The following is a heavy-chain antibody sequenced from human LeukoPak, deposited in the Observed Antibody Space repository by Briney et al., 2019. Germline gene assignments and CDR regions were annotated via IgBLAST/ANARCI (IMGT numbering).Heavy chain of an antibody. V-gene: IGHV3-48*01. Sequence: GGSLTLSCAASGFTFSIYSMNWVRQAPGKGLEWLSYITGSSGTIYYADSVKGRFTISRDNAKNSLYLQMNSLRAEDTAMYYCAREWDYWGQGTLVTVSS. CDR2: ITGSSGTI. CDR1: GFTFSIYS. J-gene: IGHJ4*02. CDR3: AREWDY.